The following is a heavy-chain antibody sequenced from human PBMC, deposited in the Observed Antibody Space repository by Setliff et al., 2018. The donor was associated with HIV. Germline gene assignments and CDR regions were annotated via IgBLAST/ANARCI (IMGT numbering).Heavy chain of an antibody. CDR2: TYYRSKWYN. Sequence: PSQTLSLPCAISGDSVSSNSAAWNWIRQSPSRGLEWLGRTYYRSKWYNDYAGSVKSRITINPDTSKNQFSLQLNSVTPEDTAVYYCARTRGLGYYDSSGNAFDIWGQGTMVTVSS. J-gene: IGHJ3*02. CDR1: GDSVSSNSAA. CDR3: ARTRGLGYYDSSGNAFDI. D-gene: IGHD3-22*01. V-gene: IGHV6-1*01.